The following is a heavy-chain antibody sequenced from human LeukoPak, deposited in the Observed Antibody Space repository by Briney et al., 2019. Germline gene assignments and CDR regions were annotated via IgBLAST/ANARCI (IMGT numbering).Heavy chain of an antibody. CDR2: ISSSSSTI. J-gene: IGHJ4*02. V-gene: IGHV3-48*04. CDR1: GFTFSSYS. CDR3: ARDRFGGSFDY. D-gene: IGHD1-26*01. Sequence: PGGSLRLSCAASGFTFSSYSMNWVRQAPGKGLEWVSYISSSSSTIYYADSVKGRFTISRDNAKSALYLQMNSLRAEDTAVYYCARDRFGGSFDYWGQGTLVTVSS.